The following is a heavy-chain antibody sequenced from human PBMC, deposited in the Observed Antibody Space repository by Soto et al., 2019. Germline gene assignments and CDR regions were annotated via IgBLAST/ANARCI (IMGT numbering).Heavy chain of an antibody. CDR2: ISGNNGDT. V-gene: IGHV1-18*01. J-gene: IGHJ4*02. CDR1: GYTFNNVG. Sequence: GASVKVSCKASGYTFNNVGIGWVRQAPGQGLEWMGWISGNNGDTKYAQKFQGRVTMTTDTSSSTAYMEMRSLRTDDTAVYYCGREYCSGERCLGPDYWGQGTLVTVSS. CDR3: GREYCSGERCLGPDY. D-gene: IGHD2-15*01.